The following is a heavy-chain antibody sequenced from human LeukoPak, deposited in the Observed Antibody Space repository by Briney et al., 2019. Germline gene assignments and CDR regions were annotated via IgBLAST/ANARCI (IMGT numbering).Heavy chain of an antibody. CDR1: GFTFSNYW. D-gene: IGHD4-11*01. J-gene: IGHJ6*02. CDR3: ARDRSYSNSMDV. CDR2: IKQDGSEK. Sequence: QPGGSLRLSCAASGFTFSNYWMNWVRQAPGQGLEWVANIKQDGSEKYYVDSVKGRFTISRDNAKNSLHLQLNSLRAEDTAVYYCARDRSYSNSMDVWGQGTTVTVSS. V-gene: IGHV3-7*03.